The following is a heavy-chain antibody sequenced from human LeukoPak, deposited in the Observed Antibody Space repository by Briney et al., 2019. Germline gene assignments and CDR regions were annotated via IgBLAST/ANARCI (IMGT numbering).Heavy chain of an antibody. CDR2: INPSGGST. Sequence: ASVKVSCKASGYTFTSYHMHWVRQAPRQGLEWMGIINPSGGSTNYAQKFQGRVTMTRDMSTSTVYMELSSLRSEDTAIYYCAKEAVTIFGLVRTQTTKHPHRFDPWGQGTLVTVSS. D-gene: IGHD3-3*01. V-gene: IGHV1-46*01. J-gene: IGHJ5*02. CDR1: GYTFTSYH. CDR3: AKEAVTIFGLVRTQTTKHPHRFDP.